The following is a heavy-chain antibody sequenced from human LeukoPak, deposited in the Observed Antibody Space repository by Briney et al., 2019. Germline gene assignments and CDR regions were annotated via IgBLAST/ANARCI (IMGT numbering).Heavy chain of an antibody. CDR3: ARESYRRYYYFDY. Sequence: SETLSLTCTVSDVSLSTGYYYWNWIRQPAGKGLEWIGYISYSGSTYYNPSLKSRVAISVDTSKNQFSLKLTFLTAADTAVYYCARESYRRYYYFDYWGQGTLVTVSS. J-gene: IGHJ4*02. CDR1: DVSLSTGYYY. V-gene: IGHV4-30-4*01. CDR2: ISYSGST. D-gene: IGHD1-14*01.